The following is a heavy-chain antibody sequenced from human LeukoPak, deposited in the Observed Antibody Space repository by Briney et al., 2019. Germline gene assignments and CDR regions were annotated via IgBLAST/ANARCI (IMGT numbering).Heavy chain of an antibody. Sequence: GGSLRLSCAASGFTFTNYAMSWVRQAPGKGLEWVSAISGSGGSTYYADSVKGRFTISRDNSKNTLYLQMNSLRAEDTAVYYCAKAGRTIDGYFRYYFDYWGQGTLVTVSS. J-gene: IGHJ4*02. D-gene: IGHD5-24*01. CDR2: ISGSGGST. V-gene: IGHV3-23*01. CDR3: AKAGRTIDGYFRYYFDY. CDR1: GFTFTNYA.